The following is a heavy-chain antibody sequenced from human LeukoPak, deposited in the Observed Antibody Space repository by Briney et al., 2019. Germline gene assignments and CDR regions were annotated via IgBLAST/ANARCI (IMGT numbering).Heavy chain of an antibody. CDR2: IVPILGIA. CDR3: ARDQGDNSYGYYAIWYAFDV. CDR1: GGTFSSYA. V-gene: IGHV1-69*04. Sequence: VKVSCKASGGTFSSYAISWVRQAPGQGLEWMGRIVPILGIANYAQEFQGRLIITADKATSSAYMELSSLRSEDTAVYYCARDQGDNSYGYYAIWYAFDVWGQGTMVTVSS. D-gene: IGHD5-18*01. J-gene: IGHJ3*01.